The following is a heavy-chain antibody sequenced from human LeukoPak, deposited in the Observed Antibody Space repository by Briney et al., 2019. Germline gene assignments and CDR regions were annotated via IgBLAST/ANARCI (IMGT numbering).Heavy chain of an antibody. J-gene: IGHJ3*02. V-gene: IGHV3-30*02. D-gene: IGHD1-26*01. CDR3: AKAQRGSSYAFDI. CDR2: IRYDGSNK. CDR1: GFTFSSYG. Sequence: GGSLRLSCAASGFTFSSYGMHWARQAPGKGLEWVAFIRYDGSNKYYADSVKGRFTISRDNSKNTLYLQMNSLRAEDTAVYYCAKAQRGSSYAFDIWGQGTMVTVSS.